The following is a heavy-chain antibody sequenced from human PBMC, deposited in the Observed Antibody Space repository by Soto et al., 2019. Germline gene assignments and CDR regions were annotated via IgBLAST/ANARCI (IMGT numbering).Heavy chain of an antibody. CDR3: ARALQWELLSYYYYGMDV. V-gene: IGHV3-48*03. Sequence: GSLRLSCAASGFTFSSYEMNWVRQAPGKGLEWVSYISSSGSTIYYADSVKGRFTISRDNAKNSLYLQMNSLRAEDTAVYYCARALQWELLSYYYYGMDVWGQGTTVTVSS. CDR2: ISSSGSTI. D-gene: IGHD1-26*01. J-gene: IGHJ6*02. CDR1: GFTFSSYE.